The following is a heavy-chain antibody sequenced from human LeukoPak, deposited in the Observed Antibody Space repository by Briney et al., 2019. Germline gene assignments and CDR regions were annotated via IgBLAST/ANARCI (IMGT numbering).Heavy chain of an antibody. CDR3: ARAKRGYSYGFDY. CDR2: INHSGST. V-gene: IGHV4-34*01. J-gene: IGHJ4*02. CDR1: GGSFSGYY. Sequence: SETVSLTCGVYGGSFSGYYWSWIRQPPGKGLEWIGEINHSGSTNYNPSLKSRVTISLDTSKNQFSLKLSSVTAADTAVYYCARAKRGYSYGFDYWGQGTLVTVSS. D-gene: IGHD5-18*01.